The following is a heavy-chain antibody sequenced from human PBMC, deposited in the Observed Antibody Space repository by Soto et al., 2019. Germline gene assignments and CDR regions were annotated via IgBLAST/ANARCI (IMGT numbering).Heavy chain of an antibody. D-gene: IGHD4-17*01. CDR2: TSYSGTT. Sequence: PSETLSLTCTVSGGSISSGNYYWSWIRQPPGKGLEWIGFTSYSGTTHYSASLRSRVSISVDTSKNQFPLDLSSVTVADTAVYYCATMGTPVTGLYYFDYWGQGTLVTVSS. CDR1: GGSISSGNYY. J-gene: IGHJ4*02. V-gene: IGHV4-30-4*01. CDR3: ATMGTPVTGLYYFDY.